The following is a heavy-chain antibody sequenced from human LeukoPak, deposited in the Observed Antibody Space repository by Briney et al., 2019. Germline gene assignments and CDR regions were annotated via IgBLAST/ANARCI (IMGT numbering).Heavy chain of an antibody. Sequence: ASVKVSCKASGYTFTSYGISWVRQAPGQGLEWMGWISAYNGNTNYAQRLQGRVTMTTDTSTSTAYMELRSLRSDDTAVYYCARDHADYYDSSGYSHFDYWGQGTLVTVSS. D-gene: IGHD3-22*01. J-gene: IGHJ4*02. CDR1: GYTFTSYG. CDR3: ARDHADYYDSSGYSHFDY. CDR2: ISAYNGNT. V-gene: IGHV1-18*01.